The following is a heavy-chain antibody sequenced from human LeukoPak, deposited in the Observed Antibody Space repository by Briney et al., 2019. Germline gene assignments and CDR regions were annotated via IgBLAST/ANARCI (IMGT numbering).Heavy chain of an antibody. CDR3: ARVPAAITDNWFDP. CDR2: ISAYNGNT. D-gene: IGHD2-2*02. J-gene: IGHJ5*02. V-gene: IGHV1-18*01. CDR1: GYTFTSYG. Sequence: ATVKVSCKASGYTFTSYGFSWVRQAPGQGLEWMGWISAYNGNTNYAQKLQGRVTMTTDTSTSTAYMELRSLRSDDTAVYYCARVPAAITDNWFDPWGQGTLVTVSS.